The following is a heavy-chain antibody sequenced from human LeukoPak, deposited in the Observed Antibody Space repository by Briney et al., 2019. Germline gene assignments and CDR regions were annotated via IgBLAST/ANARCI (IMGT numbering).Heavy chain of an antibody. D-gene: IGHD3-3*01. J-gene: IGHJ6*02. CDR3: ARGVRFLEWLLYQSYYYGMDV. CDR2: IFYSGNS. V-gene: IGHV4-61*01. Sequence: SETLSLTCTVSGGSVSSGTYYWSWIRQPPGKGLEWIGNIFYSGNSNYNPSLTSRVSISLDTSKNQFSLRLSSVTAADTAVYYCARGVRFLEWLLYQSYYYGMDVWGQGTTVTVSS. CDR1: GGSVSSGTYY.